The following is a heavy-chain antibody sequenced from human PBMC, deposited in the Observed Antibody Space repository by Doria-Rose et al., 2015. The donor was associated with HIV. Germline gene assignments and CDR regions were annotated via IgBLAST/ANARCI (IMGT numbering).Heavy chain of an antibody. CDR2: ISGGGDIT. J-gene: IGHJ3*02. Sequence: SCVVSGFTFSSYAMSWVRQAPGKGLEWVSDISGGGDITYYADSVKGRFTISRDNSKNTLHLQMNSLRAEDTAVYYCVKVRRAVFGFDIWGQGTMVIVSS. V-gene: IGHV3-23*01. CDR3: VKVRRAVFGFDI. D-gene: IGHD3-16*01. CDR1: GFTFSSYA.